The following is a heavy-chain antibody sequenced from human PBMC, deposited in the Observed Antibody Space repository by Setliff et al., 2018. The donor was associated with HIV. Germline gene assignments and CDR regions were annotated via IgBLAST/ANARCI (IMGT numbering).Heavy chain of an antibody. D-gene: IGHD4-17*01. J-gene: IGHJ6*03. CDR1: GGGFSNHA. V-gene: IGHV1-69*13. CDR3: ARGTTATDYYYYMDV. CDR2: IIPIFTTT. Sequence: GASVKVSCKASGGGFSNHAITWVRQAPGQGLEWMGVIIPIFTTTDYAQKFRGRLTINADESTDTAYMELSSLRSEDTAVYFCARGTTATDYYYYMDVWGKGTSVTVSS.